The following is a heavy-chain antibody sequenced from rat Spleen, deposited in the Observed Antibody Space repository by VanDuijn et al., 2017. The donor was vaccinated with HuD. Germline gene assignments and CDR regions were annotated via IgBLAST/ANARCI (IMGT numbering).Heavy chain of an antibody. Sequence: EVQLVESGGGLVQPGRSMKLSCAASGFTFSDYYMAWVRQAPKKGLEWVASISYEGSSTYYGDSVKGRFTISRDNAKSTLYLQMNSLRSEDTATYYCTREWRGYFDYWGQGVMVTVSS. CDR3: TREWRGYFDY. V-gene: IGHV5-22*01. CDR2: ISYEGSST. J-gene: IGHJ2*01. D-gene: IGHD1-1*01. CDR1: GFTFSDYY.